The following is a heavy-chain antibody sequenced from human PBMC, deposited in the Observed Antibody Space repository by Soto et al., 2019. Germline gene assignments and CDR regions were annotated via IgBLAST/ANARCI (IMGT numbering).Heavy chain of an antibody. CDR1: GFTFSSYG. Sequence: QVQLVESGGGVVQPGRSLRLSCAASGFTFSSYGMHWVRQAPGKGLEWVAVIWYDGSNKYYADSVKGRFTISKDNSKNTMYLQMNSLRAEDTAVYYCARDPGVVNYPTYDAFAIWGQGTMVTVSS. J-gene: IGHJ3*02. CDR3: ARDPGVVNYPTYDAFAI. D-gene: IGHD1-7*01. CDR2: IWYDGSNK. V-gene: IGHV3-33*01.